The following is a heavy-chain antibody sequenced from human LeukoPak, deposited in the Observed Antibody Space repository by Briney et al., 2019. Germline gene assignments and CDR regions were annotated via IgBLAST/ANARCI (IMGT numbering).Heavy chain of an antibody. Sequence: GGSLRLSCAASGFTFSSNWMHWVRQAPGKGLVWVSRINEDGSTTNYADSVKGRSTIFRDNAKNTLYLQMNSLRAEDTAVYYCVRNLGGRSGHWGQGTLVTVPS. V-gene: IGHV3-74*01. CDR2: INEDGSTT. J-gene: IGHJ4*02. CDR3: VRNLGGRSGH. D-gene: IGHD1-26*01. CDR1: GFTFSSNW.